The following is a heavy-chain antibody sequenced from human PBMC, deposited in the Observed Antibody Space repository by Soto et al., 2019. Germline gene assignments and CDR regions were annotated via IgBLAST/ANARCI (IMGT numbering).Heavy chain of an antibody. CDR2: INAGNGNT. CDR1: GYTFTSYA. D-gene: IGHD6-19*01. J-gene: IGHJ3*02. CDR3: ARPGSSGWYHDAFDI. V-gene: IGHV1-3*05. Sequence: QVQLVQSGAEEKKPGASVKVSCKASGYTFTSYAMHWVRQAPGQRLEWMGWINAGNGNTKYSQKFQGRVTITRDTSASTAYMELSSLRSEDTAVYYCARPGSSGWYHDAFDIWGQGTMVTVSS.